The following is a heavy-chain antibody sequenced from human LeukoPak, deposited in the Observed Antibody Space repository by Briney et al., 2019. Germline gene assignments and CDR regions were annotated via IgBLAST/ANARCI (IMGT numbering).Heavy chain of an antibody. V-gene: IGHV3-33*01. CDR2: IWFDKNQ. Sequence: PGGSLRLSCAASGFILNDYGMHWVRQAPGKGLEWVADIWFDKNQHFADSVKGRFAISRDNSKNTVYLQINSLRAEDTAVYYCARDRFGTRYYYGMDVWGQGTTVTVSS. CDR1: GFILNDYG. D-gene: IGHD1-1*01. J-gene: IGHJ6*02. CDR3: ARDRFGTRYYYGMDV.